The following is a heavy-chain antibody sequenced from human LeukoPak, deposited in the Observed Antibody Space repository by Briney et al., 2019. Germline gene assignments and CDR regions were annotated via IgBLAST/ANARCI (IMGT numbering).Heavy chain of an antibody. CDR2: ISGSGGST. CDR3: AKGYCSGGSCYGMDV. CDR1: GFTFNSYA. Sequence: GGSLRLSCAASGFTFNSYAMSWVRQAPGKGLEWVSAISGSGGSTYYADSVKGRFTISRDNSKNTLYLQMNSLRAEDTAVYYCAKGYCSGGSCYGMDVWGQGTTVTVSS. V-gene: IGHV3-23*01. J-gene: IGHJ6*02. D-gene: IGHD2-15*01.